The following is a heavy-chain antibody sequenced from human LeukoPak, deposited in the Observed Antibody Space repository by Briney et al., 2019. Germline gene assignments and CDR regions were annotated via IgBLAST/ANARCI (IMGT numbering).Heavy chain of an antibody. J-gene: IGHJ4*02. CDR2: IYPGDFDT. CDR1: AYSFSIYW. CDR3: ARHVGPEGHLDY. V-gene: IGHV5-51*01. Sequence: GESLKISCKGSAYSFSIYWIAWVRQMPGKGLEWMGIIYPGDFDTRYSPSFQGQVTISVDKSISTASLQWSSLKASDTAIYYCARHVGPEGHLDYWGQGTLVTVSS. D-gene: IGHD1-14*01.